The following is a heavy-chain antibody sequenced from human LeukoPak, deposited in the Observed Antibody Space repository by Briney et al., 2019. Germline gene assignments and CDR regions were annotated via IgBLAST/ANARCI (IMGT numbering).Heavy chain of an antibody. D-gene: IGHD3-10*01. CDR2: INSGGSST. V-gene: IGHV3-74*01. J-gene: IGHJ4*02. CDR1: GLTFSSYW. CDR3: ARVEFGELSPYFDY. Sequence: GGSLRLSCAASGLTFSSYWMHWVRQAPGKGLVWVSRINSGGSSTSYADSVKGRFTISRDNAKNTLYLQMNSLRAEDTAVYYCARVEFGELSPYFDYWGQGTLVTVSS.